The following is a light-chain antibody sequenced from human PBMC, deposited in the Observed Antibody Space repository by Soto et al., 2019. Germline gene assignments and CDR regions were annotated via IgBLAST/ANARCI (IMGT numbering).Light chain of an antibody. CDR3: SSYAGNNNPYV. V-gene: IGLV2-8*01. Sequence: QSVLTQPPSASVSPGQSVTISCTGTSSDVGGYNYVSWYQHHPGKAPKLMIYAVTNRPSGVPDRFSASKSGNTASLTVSGLQAEDEADYYCSSYAGNNNPYVFGTGTKVTVL. CDR1: SSDVGGYNY. CDR2: AVT. J-gene: IGLJ1*01.